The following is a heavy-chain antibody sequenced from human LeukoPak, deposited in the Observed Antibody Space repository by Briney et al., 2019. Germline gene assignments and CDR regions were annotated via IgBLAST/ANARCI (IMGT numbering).Heavy chain of an antibody. CDR2: IYPGDSDT. D-gene: IGHD5-18*01. CDR3: ARLGYSNNWFDP. CDR1: GYSFTNYW. Sequence: GESLKISWKGSGYSFTNYWIDWVRQVPGKGLELVGSIYPGDSDTRYSRSFQGQVTISADKSISIACLQGRSLKASDTAMYYCARLGYSNNWFDPWGQGTLVTVSS. V-gene: IGHV5-51*01. J-gene: IGHJ5*02.